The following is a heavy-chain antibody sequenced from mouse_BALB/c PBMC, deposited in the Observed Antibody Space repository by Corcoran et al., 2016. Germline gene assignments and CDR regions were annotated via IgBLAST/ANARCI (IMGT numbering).Heavy chain of an antibody. CDR2: INTYTGEP. CDR1: GYTFTNYG. CDR3: ARPPSHYYVSSWFAY. D-gene: IGHD1-1*01. J-gene: IGHJ3*01. V-gene: IGHV9-3-1*01. Sequence: QIQLVQSGPELKKPGETVKISCKASGYTFTNYGMNWVKQAPGKGLKWMGWINTYTGEPTYADDFKGRFAFSLETSASTAYLQINNLKNEDTATYFCARPPSHYYVSSWFAYWGQWTLVTVSA.